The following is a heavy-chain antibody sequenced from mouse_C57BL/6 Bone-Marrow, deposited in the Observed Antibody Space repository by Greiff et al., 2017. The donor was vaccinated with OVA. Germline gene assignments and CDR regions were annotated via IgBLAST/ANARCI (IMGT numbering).Heavy chain of an antibody. D-gene: IGHD2-1*01. CDR1: GFTFSDYY. J-gene: IGHJ4*01. V-gene: IGHV5-12*01. CDR2: ISNGGGST. CDR3: AREASIYYGNCHAMDY. Sequence: EVQLVESGGGLVQPGGSLKLSCAASGFTFSDYYMYWVRQTPEKRLEWVAYISNGGGSTYYPDTVKGRFTISRDNAKNTLYLQMSRLKSEDTAMHYCAREASIYYGNCHAMDYWGQGTSVTVSS.